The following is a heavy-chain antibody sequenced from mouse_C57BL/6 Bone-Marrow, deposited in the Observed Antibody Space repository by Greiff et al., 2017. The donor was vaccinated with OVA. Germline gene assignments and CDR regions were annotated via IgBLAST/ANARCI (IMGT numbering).Heavy chain of an antibody. CDR1: GYTFTDYE. CDR2: IDPETGGT. CDR3: TRRYDYGETC. Sequence: VQLQQSGAELVRPGASVTLSCKASGYTFTDYEMHWVKQTPVHGLEWIGAIDPETGGTAYNQKFKGKAILTADKSSSTAYMELRSMTSEDTAVYYCTRRYDYGETCWGQGTTLTVSS. J-gene: IGHJ2*01. D-gene: IGHD2-4*01. V-gene: IGHV1-15*01.